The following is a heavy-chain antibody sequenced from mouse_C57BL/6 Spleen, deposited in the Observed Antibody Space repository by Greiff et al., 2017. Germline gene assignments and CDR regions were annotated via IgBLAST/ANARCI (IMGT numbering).Heavy chain of an antibody. CDR3: ARDYGSLAY. Sequence: EVKLMESGGGLVKPGGSLKLSCAASGFTFSDYGMHWVRQAPEKGLEWVAYISSGSSTIYYADTVKGRFTISRDNAKNTLFLQMTSLRSEDTAMYYCARDYGSLAYWGQGTLVTVSA. CDR1: GFTFSDYG. J-gene: IGHJ3*01. CDR2: ISSGSSTI. V-gene: IGHV5-17*01. D-gene: IGHD1-1*01.